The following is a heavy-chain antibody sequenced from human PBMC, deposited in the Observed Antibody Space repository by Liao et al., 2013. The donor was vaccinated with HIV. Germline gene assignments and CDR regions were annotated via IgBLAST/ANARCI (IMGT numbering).Heavy chain of an antibody. J-gene: IGHJ4*02. V-gene: IGHV4-34*11. CDR1: GGSFSSYY. CDR3: ARDPNFWSGPGY. D-gene: IGHD3-3*01. Sequence: QVQLQQWGAGLLKPSETLSLTCAVYGGSFSSYYWSWIRQPPGKGLEWIGYIYYSGSTNYNPSLKSRVTISVDTSKNQFSLKLSSVTAADTAVYYCARDPNFWSGPGYWGQGTLVTVSS. CDR2: IYYSGST.